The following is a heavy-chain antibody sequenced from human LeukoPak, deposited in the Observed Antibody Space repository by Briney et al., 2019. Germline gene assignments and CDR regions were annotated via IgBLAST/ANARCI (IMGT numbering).Heavy chain of an antibody. CDR1: GFTFSSYA. V-gene: IGHV3-30-3*01. D-gene: IGHD3-10*01. CDR2: ISYDGSNK. J-gene: IGHJ3*02. Sequence: GGSLRLSCAASGFTFSSYAMHWVRQAPGKGLEWVAVISYDGSNKYYADSVKGRFTISRDNSKNTLYLQMNSLRAEDTAVYYCARLRRVRGADDAFDIWGQGTMVTVSS. CDR3: ARLRRVRGADDAFDI.